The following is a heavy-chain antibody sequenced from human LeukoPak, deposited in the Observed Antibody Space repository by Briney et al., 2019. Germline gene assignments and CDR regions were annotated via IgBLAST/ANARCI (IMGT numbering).Heavy chain of an antibody. J-gene: IGHJ4*02. V-gene: IGHV3-15*01. D-gene: IGHD6-13*01. CDR1: GSIFSNAW. Sequence: PGGSLRLSCAASGSIFSNAWMSWVRQAPGKGLEWVGRIKSKTDGGTTDYAAPVKGRFTISRDDSKNTLYLQMNSLKTEDTAVYYCTTDRYGSSSWDYWGQGTLVTVSS. CDR3: TTDRYGSSSWDY. CDR2: IKSKTDGGTT.